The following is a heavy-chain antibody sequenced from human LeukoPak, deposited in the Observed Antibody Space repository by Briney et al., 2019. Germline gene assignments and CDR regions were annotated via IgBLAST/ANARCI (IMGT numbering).Heavy chain of an antibody. D-gene: IGHD4-17*01. CDR3: ARPTNNYGDAFDY. CDR1: GYPFTGYF. CDR2: INPNSGGA. Sequence: GASVKVSCKASGYPFTGYFMHWVRQAPGQGLEWMGRINPNSGGANYAQKFQGRVTMTRDTSISTAYMELSRLRSDDTAVYYCARPTNNYGDAFDYWGQGTLVTVSS. J-gene: IGHJ4*02. V-gene: IGHV1-2*06.